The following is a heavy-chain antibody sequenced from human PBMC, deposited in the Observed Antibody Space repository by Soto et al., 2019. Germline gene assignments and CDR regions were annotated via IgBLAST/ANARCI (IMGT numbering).Heavy chain of an antibody. CDR1: GCTFRSYS. J-gene: IGHJ6*02. Sequence: GSLRISCAASGCTFRSYSMNWVRQAPGNGLEWVSSISSSSSYIYYADSVKGRFTISRDNAKNSLYLQMNSLRAEDTAVYYCARDNGYNYYYYGMDVWGQGTTVTVSS. CDR3: ARDNGYNYYYYGMDV. D-gene: IGHD6-13*01. V-gene: IGHV3-21*01. CDR2: ISSSSSYI.